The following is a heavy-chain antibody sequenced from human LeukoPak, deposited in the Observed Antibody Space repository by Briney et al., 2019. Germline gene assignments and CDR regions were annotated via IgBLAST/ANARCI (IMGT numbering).Heavy chain of an antibody. CDR1: EFTFSSYA. V-gene: IGHV3-30-3*01. J-gene: IGHJ4*02. Sequence: GGSLRLSCAASEFTFSSYAMHWVRQAPGKGLEWVAVISYDGSNKYYADSVKGRFTISKDNVKNSLYLQMNSLRAEDTAVYYCARPLGTGVGGYWGQGTLVTVSS. CDR2: ISYDGSNK. D-gene: IGHD7-27*01. CDR3: ARPLGTGVGGY.